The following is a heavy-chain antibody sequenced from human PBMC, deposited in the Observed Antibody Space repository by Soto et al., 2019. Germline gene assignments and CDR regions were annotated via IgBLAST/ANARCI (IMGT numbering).Heavy chain of an antibody. Sequence: SETLSLTCTVSGGSISSYFWSWIRQPPGRGLEWIGHIHYSGSTNYNPSLKSRVTISVDTSKNQFSLKLSSVTAADTAVYYCATMGTPATGLYYFDYWGQGTLVTVSS. J-gene: IGHJ4*02. CDR3: ATMGTPATGLYYFDY. CDR2: IHYSGST. V-gene: IGHV4-59*01. CDR1: GGSISSYF. D-gene: IGHD1-7*01.